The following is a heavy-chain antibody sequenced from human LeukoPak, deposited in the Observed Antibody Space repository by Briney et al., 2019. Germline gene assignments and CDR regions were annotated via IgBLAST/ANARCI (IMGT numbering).Heavy chain of an antibody. CDR2: ISSSSSTI. CDR3: ARVDYSNYLLIYYYYYMDV. J-gene: IGHJ6*03. D-gene: IGHD4-11*01. V-gene: IGHV3-48*01. Sequence: GGSLRLSCAASGFTFSSYSMNWVRQAPGKGLEWVSYISSSSSTIYYADSVKGRFTISRDKAKNSLYLQMNSLRAEDTAVYYCARVDYSNYLLIYYYYYMDVWGKGTTVTVSS. CDR1: GFTFSSYS.